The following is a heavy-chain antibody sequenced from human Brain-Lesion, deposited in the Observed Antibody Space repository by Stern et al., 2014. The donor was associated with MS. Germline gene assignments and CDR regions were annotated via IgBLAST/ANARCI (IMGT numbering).Heavy chain of an antibody. J-gene: IGHJ5*02. CDR2: IYYSGNT. D-gene: IGHD2-15*01. V-gene: IGHV4-39*01. CDR3: AGEEDIRYCSGGSCTGNWFDP. CDR1: GGSVSSTSYA. Sequence: QVQLVQSGPGLVKPSETLSLTCTVAGGSVSSTSYAWAWIRQPPGKGLEWIGTIYYSGNTYYSPSPRGRLPISLDPSKNQFSLQRRSVTAADTAVYYCAGEEDIRYCSGGSCTGNWFDPWGQGTLVTVSS.